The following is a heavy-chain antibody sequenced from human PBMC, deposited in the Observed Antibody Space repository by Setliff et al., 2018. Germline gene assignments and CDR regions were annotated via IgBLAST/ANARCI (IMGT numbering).Heavy chain of an antibody. CDR2: INHSGST. CDR3: ARHVGTRSRGYNYYYYFMDV. CDR1: GESFSGHY. V-gene: IGHV4-34*01. Sequence: PSETLSLTCAVYGESFSGHYWSWIRQPPGKGLEWIGEINHSGSTNYNPSLKSRVTISVDTSKNQFSLKLISVTAADTAVYYCARHVGTRSRGYNYYYYFMDVWGKGTTVTVSS. J-gene: IGHJ6*03. D-gene: IGHD3-10*01.